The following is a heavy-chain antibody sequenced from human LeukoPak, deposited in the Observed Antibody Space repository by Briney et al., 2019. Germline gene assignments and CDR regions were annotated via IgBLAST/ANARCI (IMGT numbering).Heavy chain of an antibody. CDR1: GGSFSGYY. CDR3: AGGITMIVVVTNYYYGMDV. CDR2: INHSGST. Sequence: RASETLSLTCAVYGGSFSGYYWSWIRQPPGKGLEWIGEINHSGSTNYNPSLKSRVTISADTSKNQFSLKLSSVTAADTAVYYCAGGITMIVVVTNYYYGMDVWGQGTTVTVSS. V-gene: IGHV4-34*01. J-gene: IGHJ6*02. D-gene: IGHD3-22*01.